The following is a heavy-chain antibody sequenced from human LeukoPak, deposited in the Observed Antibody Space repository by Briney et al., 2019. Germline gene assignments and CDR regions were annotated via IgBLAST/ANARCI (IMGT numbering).Heavy chain of an antibody. V-gene: IGHV4-61*02. CDR2: IYTSGST. CDR3: ARDSLLPSALGYYYMDV. CDR1: GGSIRSGSYD. D-gene: IGHD2-2*01. J-gene: IGHJ6*03. Sequence: SETLSLTCTVSGGSIRSGSYDWSWIRQPAGKGLEWIGRIYTSGSTNHNPSLKSRVTISVDTSKNQFSLKLSSVTAADTALYYCARDSLLPSALGYYYMDVWGKGTTVTVSS.